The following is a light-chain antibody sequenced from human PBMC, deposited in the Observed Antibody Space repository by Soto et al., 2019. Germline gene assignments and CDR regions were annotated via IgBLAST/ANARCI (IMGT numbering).Light chain of an antibody. V-gene: IGKV3-11*01. J-gene: IGKJ4*01. CDR3: QQRSTWPLT. Sequence: EIVLTQSPATLSLSAGERATLSCRASQSVSTYLAWYQQKSGQAPRLLIYDASNRATGIPARFSGSGSGTDFTLSISSLEPEDFAVYYCQQRSTWPLTFGGGTEVEIK. CDR1: QSVSTY. CDR2: DAS.